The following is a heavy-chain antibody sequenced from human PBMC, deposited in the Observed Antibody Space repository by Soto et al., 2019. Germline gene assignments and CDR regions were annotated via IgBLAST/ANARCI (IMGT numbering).Heavy chain of an antibody. D-gene: IGHD6-19*01. CDR3: ARERPVNSSGWYSAFDI. Sequence: SETLSLTCTVSGGSISIYYWSWIRQPPGKGLEWIGYIYYSGSTNYNPSLKSRVTISVDTSKNQFSLKLSSVTAADTAVYYCARERPVNSSGWYSAFDIWGQGTMVTVSS. J-gene: IGHJ3*02. V-gene: IGHV4-59*01. CDR1: GGSISIYY. CDR2: IYYSGST.